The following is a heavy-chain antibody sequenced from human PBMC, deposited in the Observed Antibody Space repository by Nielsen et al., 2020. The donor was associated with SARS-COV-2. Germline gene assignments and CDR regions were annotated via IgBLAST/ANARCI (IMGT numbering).Heavy chain of an antibody. CDR1: GFTFTSSA. J-gene: IGHJ4*02. CDR2: IVVGSGNT. Sequence: SVKASCKASGFTFTSSAVQWVRQARGQRLEWIGWIVVGSGNTNYAQKFQERVTITRDMSTSTAYMELSSLRSEDTAVYYCAAEVGGSYFDYWGQGTLVTVSS. V-gene: IGHV1-58*01. D-gene: IGHD1-26*01. CDR3: AAEVGGSYFDY.